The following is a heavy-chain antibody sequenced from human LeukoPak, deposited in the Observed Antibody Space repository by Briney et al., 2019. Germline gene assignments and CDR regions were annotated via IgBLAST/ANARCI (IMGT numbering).Heavy chain of an antibody. CDR1: GFTFSSYG. J-gene: IGHJ4*02. CDR2: IWYDGSNK. CDR3: AKASWVSNADAVL. V-gene: IGHV3-33*06. Sequence: PGGSLRLSCAASGFTFSSYGMHWVRQAPGKGLEWVAVIWYDGSNKYYADSVKGRFTISRDNSKNTLYLQMNSLRAEDTAVYYCAKASWVSNADAVLWGQGTVVTVSS. D-gene: IGHD1-1*01.